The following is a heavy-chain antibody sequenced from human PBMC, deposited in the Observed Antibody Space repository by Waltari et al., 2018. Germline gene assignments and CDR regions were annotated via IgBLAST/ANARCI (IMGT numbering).Heavy chain of an antibody. J-gene: IGHJ4*02. V-gene: IGHV3-7*01. D-gene: IGHD3-16*01. CDR1: GLTFRPYW. CDR2: IKPDGSGE. Sequence: EVQLVESGGGLVQPGGSLGLSGAASGLTFRPYWMSWVRQAPGTGLEWVANIKPDGSGESYVDSVKGRFTISRDNAKNSLYLQMTSLRADDTAVYYCARALYSGNSEFGYWGQGTLVTVSS. CDR3: ARALYSGNSEFGY.